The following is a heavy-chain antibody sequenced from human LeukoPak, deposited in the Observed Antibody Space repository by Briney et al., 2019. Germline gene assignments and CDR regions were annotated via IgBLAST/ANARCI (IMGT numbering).Heavy chain of an antibody. Sequence: GGSLRLSCAPSGFTFSSYEMVWVRQAPVKALEWVSYISSSGSTIYYADCVKGRFTISRDNAKNSLYLQMNSLRAEDTAVYYCAREEYSSWYGYYYYYMDVWGKGTTVTVSS. J-gene: IGHJ6*03. V-gene: IGHV3-48*03. CDR1: GFTFSSYE. CDR2: ISSSGSTI. D-gene: IGHD6-13*01. CDR3: AREEYSSWYGYYYYYMDV.